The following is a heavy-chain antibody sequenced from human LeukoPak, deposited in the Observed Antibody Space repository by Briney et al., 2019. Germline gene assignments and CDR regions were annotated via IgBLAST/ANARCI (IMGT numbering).Heavy chain of an antibody. J-gene: IGHJ4*02. Sequence: RRSLRLSCAASRFASRSYWMTWVRQAPRKGLEWVANIKHNGDELNYVDSVEDRFTISRDNAKNSLYLHMTSLRAEDTAVYYCARELRTFDSWGQGTLVTVSS. D-gene: IGHD3-16*01. CDR3: ARELRTFDS. V-gene: IGHV3-7*01. CDR1: RFASRSYW. CDR2: IKHNGDEL.